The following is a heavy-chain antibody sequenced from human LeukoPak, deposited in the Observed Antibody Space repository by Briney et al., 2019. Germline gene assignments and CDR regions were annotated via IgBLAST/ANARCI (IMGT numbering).Heavy chain of an antibody. Sequence: ASVKVSCKASGGTFSSYAINWVRQAPGQGLERMGGIIPMFATPNYAQKFQGRVTITADESTSTAYMELSSLRSEDTAIYYCATTPGKLWFGELSRWGQGALVTVSS. CDR2: IIPMFATP. V-gene: IGHV1-69*13. CDR3: ATTPGKLWFGELSR. D-gene: IGHD3-10*01. J-gene: IGHJ4*02. CDR1: GGTFSSYA.